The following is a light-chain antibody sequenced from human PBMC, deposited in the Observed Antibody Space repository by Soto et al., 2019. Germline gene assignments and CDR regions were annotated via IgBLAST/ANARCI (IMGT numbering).Light chain of an antibody. CDR2: EVT. V-gene: IGLV2-14*01. Sequence: QSALTQPASVSGSPGQSISISCSGTSSDIGAYNYVSWYQQFPGKAPKLLIYEVTNRPSGVSSRFSGSKSGNTASLTTSRLQAEDEGEYFCTSYATTSTLVFGGGTKVTVL. J-gene: IGLJ2*01. CDR3: TSYATTSTLV. CDR1: SSDIGAYNY.